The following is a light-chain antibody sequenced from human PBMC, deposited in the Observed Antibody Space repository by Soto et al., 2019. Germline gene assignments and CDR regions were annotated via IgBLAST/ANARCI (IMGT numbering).Light chain of an antibody. V-gene: IGKV3-20*01. CDR3: QQCSFSPRT. Sequence: EIVLTQSPGTLSLSPGERATLSCRASQSVTNNYLDWFQQKPGQAPRLLIYDASIRADHNPDRFSGSGSETDFTLTISRLEPQDSAVYYCQQCSFSPRTFGQGTKVEIK. J-gene: IGKJ1*01. CDR1: QSVTNNY. CDR2: DAS.